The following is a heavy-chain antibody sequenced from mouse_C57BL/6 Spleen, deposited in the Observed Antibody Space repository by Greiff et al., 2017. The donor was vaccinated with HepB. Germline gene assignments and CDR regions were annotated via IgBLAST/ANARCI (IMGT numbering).Heavy chain of an antibody. CDR1: GFSFNTYA. J-gene: IGHJ3*01. D-gene: IGHD2-4*01. V-gene: IGHV10-1*01. CDR3: VRPDPYDYDEAWFAY. CDR2: IRSKSNNYAT. Sequence: DVKLVESGGGLVQPKGSLKLSCAASGFSFNTYAMNWVRQAPGKGLEWVARIRSKSNNYATYYADSVKDRFTISRDDSESMLYLQMNNLKTEDTAMYYCVRPDPYDYDEAWFAYWGQGTLVTVSA.